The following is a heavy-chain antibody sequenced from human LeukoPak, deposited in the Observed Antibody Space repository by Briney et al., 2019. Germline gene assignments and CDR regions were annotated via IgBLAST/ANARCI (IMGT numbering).Heavy chain of an antibody. D-gene: IGHD2-15*01. Sequence: GRSLRLSCAASGFTFSSYAMHWVRQAPGKGLEWVAVISYDGSNKYYADSVKGRFTISRDNSKNTLYLQMNSLRAEDTAVYYCAKSYCSGGSCYANYYYYMDVWGKGTTVTVSS. J-gene: IGHJ6*03. V-gene: IGHV3-30-3*02. CDR2: ISYDGSNK. CDR3: AKSYCSGGSCYANYYYYMDV. CDR1: GFTFSSYA.